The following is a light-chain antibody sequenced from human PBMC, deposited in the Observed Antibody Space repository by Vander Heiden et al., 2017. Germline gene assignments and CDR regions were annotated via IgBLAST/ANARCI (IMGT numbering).Light chain of an antibody. Sequence: DIQMTQSPSSVYASVGDRVTITCRASQGISRGLAWFQKKPGRAPKLLIYTASTLQGGVPSRFSGSGSGTDFTLTISGLQPEDFATYYCQQANSFRALSFGGGTQVAVK. CDR3: QQANSFRALS. CDR1: QGISRG. V-gene: IGKV1-12*01. CDR2: TAS. J-gene: IGKJ4*01.